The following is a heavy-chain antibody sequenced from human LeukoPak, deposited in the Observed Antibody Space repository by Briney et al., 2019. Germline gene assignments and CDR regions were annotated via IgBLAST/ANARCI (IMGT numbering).Heavy chain of an antibody. CDR3: ASTPRYYYDSSGYPDY. CDR2: INHSGST. D-gene: IGHD3-22*01. CDR1: GGSFSGYY. J-gene: IGHJ4*02. V-gene: IGHV4-34*01. Sequence: SETLSLTCAVYGGSFSGYYWSWIRQPPGKGLEWIGEINHSGSTNYNPSLKSRVTISVDTSKNQFSLKLSSVTAADTAVYYCASTPRYYYDSSGYPDYWGQGTPVTVSS.